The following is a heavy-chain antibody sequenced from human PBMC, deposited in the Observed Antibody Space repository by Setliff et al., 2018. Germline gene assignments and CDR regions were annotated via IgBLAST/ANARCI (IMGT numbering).Heavy chain of an antibody. CDR2: IRYDGSNK. Sequence: SCAASGFTFSSYGMHWVRQAPGKGLEWVAFIRYDGSNKYYADSVQGRFTVSRDNSRNTLYLDMNSLRGEDTAVYYCARDKGVISLDYWGQGTLVTVSS. D-gene: IGHD3-10*01. CDR1: GFTFSSYG. V-gene: IGHV3-30*02. J-gene: IGHJ4*02. CDR3: ARDKGVISLDY.